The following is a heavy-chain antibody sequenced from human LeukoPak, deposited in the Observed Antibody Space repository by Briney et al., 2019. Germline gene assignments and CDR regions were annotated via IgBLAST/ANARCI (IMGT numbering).Heavy chain of an antibody. CDR3: ARHQNLELLGDAFDI. D-gene: IGHD1-26*01. CDR2: IYPGDSDT. CDR1: GYSFTSYW. V-gene: IGHV5-51*01. J-gene: IGHJ3*02. Sequence: GESLKISCKGSGYSFTSYWIGWVRRMPGKGLEWMGIIYPGDSDTRYSPSFQGQVTISADKSISTAYLQWSSLKASDTAMYYCARHQNLELLGDAFDIWGQGTMVTVSS.